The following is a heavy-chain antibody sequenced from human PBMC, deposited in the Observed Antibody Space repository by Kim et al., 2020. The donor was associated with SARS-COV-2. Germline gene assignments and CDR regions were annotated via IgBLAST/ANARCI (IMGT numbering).Heavy chain of an antibody. CDR3: ARDNRDYYDTSGYIRFDP. CDR2: INPNSGGT. Sequence: ASVKVSCRASGYTLTGYYIHWVRQAPGQGLEWMGWINPNSGGTKYAQKFQGRVTMTRDTSISTVYMDVSRLTSDDTAVYYCARDNRDYYDTSGYIRFDPWGQGTLVTVSS. J-gene: IGHJ5*02. CDR1: GYTLTGYY. V-gene: IGHV1-2*02. D-gene: IGHD3-22*01.